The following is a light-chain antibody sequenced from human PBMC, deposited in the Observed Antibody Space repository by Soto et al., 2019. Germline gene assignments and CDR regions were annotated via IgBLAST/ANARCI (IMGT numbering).Light chain of an antibody. Sequence: DIQMTQSPSTLSASVGDRVTITCRASQSISNRLAWYHQKPGKTPNLLIYDASNLGSGVPSRFSGSGSGTDFTLTISCLQSEDFATYYCQQYYSYPPTFGQGTKVDIK. J-gene: IGKJ1*01. CDR1: QSISNR. CDR2: DAS. V-gene: IGKV1-5*01. CDR3: QQYYSYPPT.